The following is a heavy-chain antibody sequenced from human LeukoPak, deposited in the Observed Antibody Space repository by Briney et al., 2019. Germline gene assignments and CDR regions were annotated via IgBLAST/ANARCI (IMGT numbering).Heavy chain of an antibody. CDR3: AKDHGYGDYKREYYLDY. CDR1: GFTFSSYA. Sequence: GGSLRLSCAASGFTFSSYAMSWARQAPGKGLEWVSAISGSGGSTYYADSVKGRFTISRDNSKNTLYLQMNSLRAEDTAVYYCAKDHGYGDYKREYYLDYWGQGTLVTVSS. CDR2: ISGSGGST. D-gene: IGHD4-17*01. J-gene: IGHJ4*02. V-gene: IGHV3-23*01.